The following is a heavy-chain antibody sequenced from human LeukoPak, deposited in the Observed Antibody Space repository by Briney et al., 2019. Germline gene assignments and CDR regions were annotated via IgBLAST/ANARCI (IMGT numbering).Heavy chain of an antibody. CDR2: ISGSGGST. Sequence: GGSLRLSCGASGFTFSSYAMNWVRQAPGKGLEWVSGISGSGGSTYYADSVKGRFTISRDNSKNTLYLQMNSLRAEDTAVYYCAKGKDYSNDVAAFDYWGQGTLVTISS. J-gene: IGHJ4*02. CDR3: AKGKDYSNDVAAFDY. V-gene: IGHV3-23*01. CDR1: GFTFSSYA. D-gene: IGHD4-11*01.